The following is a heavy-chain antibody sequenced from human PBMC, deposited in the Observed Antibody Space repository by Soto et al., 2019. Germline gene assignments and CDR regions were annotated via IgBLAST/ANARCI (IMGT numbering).Heavy chain of an antibody. CDR1: GFTFSSFV. D-gene: IGHD3-10*01. CDR2: ISSSGLTT. Sequence: PGGSLRLSCAASGFTFSSFVMHWVRKAPGKGLEWVSYISSSGLTTYYADFAEGRFTISRDNAKDSLYLHLNSLRVGDTAVYYCARYGTRGDWWGLGTQVTVSS. J-gene: IGHJ5*01. V-gene: IGHV3-48*04. CDR3: ARYGTRGDW.